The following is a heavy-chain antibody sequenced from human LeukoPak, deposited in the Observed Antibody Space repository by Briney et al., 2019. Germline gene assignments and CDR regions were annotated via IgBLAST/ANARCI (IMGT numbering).Heavy chain of an antibody. J-gene: IGHJ4*02. CDR1: GFTFSSYA. D-gene: IGHD5-18*01. V-gene: IGHV3-30*04. CDR3: ARSERIQLWLSY. CDR2: ISYDGSNK. Sequence: GGSLRLSCAASGFTFSSYAMHWVRQAPGKGLEWVAVISYDGSNKYYADSVKGRFTISRDNAKNSLYLQMNSLRAEDTAVYYCARSERIQLWLSYWGQGTLVTVSS.